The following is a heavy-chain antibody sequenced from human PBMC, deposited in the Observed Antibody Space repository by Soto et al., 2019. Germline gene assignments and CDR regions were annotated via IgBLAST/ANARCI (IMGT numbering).Heavy chain of an antibody. CDR1: GGSISGGGYY. CDR2: IYYSGST. CDR3: ARAGPRWGPDYYGMDV. Sequence: SETLSLTCTVSGGSISGGGYYWSWIRQHPGKGLEWIGYIYYSGSTYYNPSLKSRVTISVDTSKNQFSLKLSSVTAADTAVYYCARAGPRWGPDYYGMDVWGQGTTVTVSS. D-gene: IGHD1-26*01. V-gene: IGHV4-31*03. J-gene: IGHJ6*02.